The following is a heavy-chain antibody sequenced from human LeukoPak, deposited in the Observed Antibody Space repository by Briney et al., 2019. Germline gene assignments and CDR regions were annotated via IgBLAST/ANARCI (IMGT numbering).Heavy chain of an antibody. D-gene: IGHD6-6*01. J-gene: IGHJ1*01. CDR1: GFTFSSYG. CDR2: IRYDGSNK. Sequence: PGGSLRLSCAASGFTFSSYGMHWVRQAPGKGLEWVAFIRYDGSNKYYADSVKGRFIISRDNSKNTLYLQMNSLRAEDTAVYYCAFSSGSSSIRSEPAEYFQHWGQGTLVTVSS. V-gene: IGHV3-30*02. CDR3: AFSSGSSSIRSEPAEYFQH.